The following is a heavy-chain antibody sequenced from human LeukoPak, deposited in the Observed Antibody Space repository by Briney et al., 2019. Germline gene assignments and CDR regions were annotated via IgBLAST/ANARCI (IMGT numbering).Heavy chain of an antibody. CDR2: IIPIFGTA. Sequence: SVKVSCKASGGTFSSYAISWVRQAPGQGLEWMGRIIPIFGTANYAQKFQGRVTIATDESTSTAYMELSSLRSEDTAVYYCARDGFGDSSGYYSYYFDYWGQGTLVTVSS. J-gene: IGHJ4*02. V-gene: IGHV1-69*05. CDR3: ARDGFGDSSGYYSYYFDY. CDR1: GGTFSSYA. D-gene: IGHD3-22*01.